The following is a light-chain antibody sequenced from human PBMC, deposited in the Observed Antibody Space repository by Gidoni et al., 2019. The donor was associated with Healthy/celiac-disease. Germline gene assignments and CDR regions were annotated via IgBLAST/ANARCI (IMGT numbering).Light chain of an antibody. CDR1: QSVSSSY. J-gene: IGKJ1*01. CDR3: QQYGSSPPWT. Sequence: EIVLTQSPGTLSLPPGERATLSCRASQSVSSSYLAWYQQKPGQAPRLLIYGASSRATGIPDRFSGSGSGTDFTLTISSLEPEDFAVYYCQQYGSSPPWTFGQGTKVEIK. CDR2: GAS. V-gene: IGKV3-20*01.